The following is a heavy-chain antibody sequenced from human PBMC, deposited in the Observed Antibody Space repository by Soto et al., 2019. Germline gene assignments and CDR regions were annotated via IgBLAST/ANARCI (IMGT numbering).Heavy chain of an antibody. J-gene: IGHJ6*02. D-gene: IGHD3-3*01. V-gene: IGHV3-21*01. CDR2: ISSSSSYI. Sequence: PGGSLRLSCAASGFTSSSYSMNWVRQAPGKGLEWVSSISSSSSYIYYADSVKGRFTISRDNAKNSLYLQMNSLRAEDTAVYYCARDLSYYDFWSGYPSGMDVWGQGTTVTVSS. CDR3: ARDLSYYDFWSGYPSGMDV. CDR1: GFTSSSYS.